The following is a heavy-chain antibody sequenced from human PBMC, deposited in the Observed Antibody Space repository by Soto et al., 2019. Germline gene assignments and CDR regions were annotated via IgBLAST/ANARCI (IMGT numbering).Heavy chain of an antibody. CDR3: ARDDPVYYYYGMDV. Sequence: QVQLVQSGAEVKKPGSSVKVSCKASGGTFSSYAISWVRQAPGQGLEWMGGIIPIFGTATYALKFQGRVTITEDESTSTAHRGLGSLRSEDKAVYYCARDDPVYYYYGMDVWGQGTTVTVSS. CDR1: GGTFSSYA. V-gene: IGHV1-69*01. J-gene: IGHJ6*02. CDR2: IIPIFGTA.